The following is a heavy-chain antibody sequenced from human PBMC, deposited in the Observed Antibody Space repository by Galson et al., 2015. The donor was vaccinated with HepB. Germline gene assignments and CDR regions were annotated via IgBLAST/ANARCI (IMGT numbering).Heavy chain of an antibody. J-gene: IGHJ4*02. V-gene: IGHV3-33*06. CDR2: IWSDGTKK. CDR3: AKVAILGVTPHYFDY. D-gene: IGHD2-21*02. Sequence: SLRLSCAASGFTFSNYGMQWVRQAPGKGLEWVALIWSDGTKKYYADSVKGRFTISRDNNKNTLYLQMDRLRVEDTAVYYCAKVAILGVTPHYFDYWGQGTRVTVSS. CDR1: GFTFSNYG.